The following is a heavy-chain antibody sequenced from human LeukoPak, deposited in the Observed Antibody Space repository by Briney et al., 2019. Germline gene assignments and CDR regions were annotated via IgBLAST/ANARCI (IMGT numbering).Heavy chain of an antibody. CDR2: IYHSGST. CDR3: GGPRTAFQPFDS. Sequence: SETLPLTCTVSGYSISSDSYWDWIRQPPGKGLEYMGSIYHSGSTYYNPYPSLKSRVTISVDTSKNQFSLKLSSVTAADTAVYYCGGPRTAFQPFDSWGQGTLVTVSS. J-gene: IGHJ4*02. D-gene: IGHD2-21*02. V-gene: IGHV4-38-2*02. CDR1: GYSISSDSY.